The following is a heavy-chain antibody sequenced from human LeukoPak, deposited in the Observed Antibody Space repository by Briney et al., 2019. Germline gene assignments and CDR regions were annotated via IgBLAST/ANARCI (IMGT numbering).Heavy chain of an antibody. Sequence: GGSLRLSCTASGFTFSSYWMHWVRQAPGKGLVWVSRINTDGSSTSYADSVKGRFTISRDNAKNTLYLQMNSLRAEDTAVYYCARGSSGWYPFDYWGQGTLVTVSS. CDR1: GFTFSSYW. CDR2: INTDGSST. J-gene: IGHJ4*02. V-gene: IGHV3-74*01. CDR3: ARGSSGWYPFDY. D-gene: IGHD6-19*01.